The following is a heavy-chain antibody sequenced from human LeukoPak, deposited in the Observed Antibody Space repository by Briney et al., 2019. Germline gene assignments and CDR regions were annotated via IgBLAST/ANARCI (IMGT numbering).Heavy chain of an antibody. CDR2: ISWNSGSI. V-gene: IGHV3-9*01. CDR1: GFTFDDYA. Sequence: PGGSLRLSCAASGFTFDDYAMHWVRQAPGKGLEWVSGISWNSGSIGYADSVKGRFTISRDNAKNSLYLQMNSLRAEDTALYYCAKAMAQLDDSSADYWGQGTLVTVSS. CDR3: AKAMAQLDDSSADY. J-gene: IGHJ4*02. D-gene: IGHD3-22*01.